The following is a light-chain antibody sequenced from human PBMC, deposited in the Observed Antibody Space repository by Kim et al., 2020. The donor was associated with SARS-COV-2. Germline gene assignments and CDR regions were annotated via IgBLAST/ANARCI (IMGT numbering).Light chain of an antibody. CDR3: HACDNITHVL. CDR2: QIS. Sequence: PPQHTARTPRSGDKLGENLPYWYQKNPRQPPLLIIYQISNRPSVIPNRFSTSNSANPPPLTISGTQPMDEADYYCHACDNITHVLFGRGTQLTIL. J-gene: IGLJ2*01. V-gene: IGLV3-1*01. CDR1: KLGENL.